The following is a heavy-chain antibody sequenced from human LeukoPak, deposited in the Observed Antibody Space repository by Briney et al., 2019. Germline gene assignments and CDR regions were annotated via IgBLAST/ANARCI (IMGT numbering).Heavy chain of an antibody. D-gene: IGHD2-2*01. CDR3: ARAFYCSSTGCCRADYLDY. CDR1: GDSISSGSYY. J-gene: IGHJ4*02. Sequence: KPSQTLSLTCTVSGDSISSGSYYWSWLRQPAGKGLEWIGRIYTSGITNYNPSLNSRVTISVDTSKNQFSLKLSSVTAADTAVYYCARAFYCSSTGCCRADYLDYWGQGTLVTVSS. V-gene: IGHV4-61*02. CDR2: IYTSGIT.